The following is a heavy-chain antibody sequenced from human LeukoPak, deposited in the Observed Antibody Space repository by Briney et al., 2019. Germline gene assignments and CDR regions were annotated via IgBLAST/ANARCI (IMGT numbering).Heavy chain of an antibody. CDR3: ARGQRRLYAFDI. Sequence: GGSLRLSCAASGFTFGSYAMHWVRQAPGKGLEWVAVISYDGSNKYYADSVKGRFTISRDNSKNTLYLQMNSLRAEDTAVYYCARGQRRLYAFDIWGQGTMVTVSS. CDR1: GFTFGSYA. D-gene: IGHD2-21*02. J-gene: IGHJ3*02. CDR2: ISYDGSNK. V-gene: IGHV3-30-3*01.